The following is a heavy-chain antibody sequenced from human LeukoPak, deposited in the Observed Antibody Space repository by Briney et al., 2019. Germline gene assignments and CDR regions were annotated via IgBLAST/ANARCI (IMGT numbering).Heavy chain of an antibody. CDR1: GVTFSSYS. V-gene: IGHV3-48*01. J-gene: IGHJ4*02. D-gene: IGHD5-12*01. CDR3: ARMARGSHTDY. Sequence: GGSLRLSCAASGVTFSSYSMNWVRQAPGKGLEWISYISSSSSTIYYADSVKGRFTISRDNAKNSLYLQMNSLRAEDTAVYYCARMARGSHTDYWGQGTLVTVSS. CDR2: ISSSSSTI.